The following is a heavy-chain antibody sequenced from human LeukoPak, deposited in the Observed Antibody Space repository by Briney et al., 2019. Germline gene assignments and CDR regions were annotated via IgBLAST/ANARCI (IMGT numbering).Heavy chain of an antibody. CDR3: ARGPPDWGYDY. D-gene: IGHD7-27*01. J-gene: IGHJ4*02. Sequence: ASVKVSCKASGYTFTSYDINWVRQATGQRPEWMGWMSPNSGDTGYAQKFQDRVTMTRNTSISTAYMELSSLRSDDTAVYYCARGPPDWGYDYWGPGTLVTVSS. CDR1: GYTFTSYD. V-gene: IGHV1-8*01. CDR2: MSPNSGDT.